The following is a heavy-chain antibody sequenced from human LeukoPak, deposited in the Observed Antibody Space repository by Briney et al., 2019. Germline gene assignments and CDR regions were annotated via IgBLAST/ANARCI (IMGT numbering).Heavy chain of an antibody. CDR2: IKKDGSEK. D-gene: IGHD3-10*02. Sequence: GGSLRLSCAASGFTFSSYAMSWVRQAPGKGLEWVANIKKDGSEKYYVDSVRGRFTISRDNAKKSLYLQMNSLRAEDTAVYYCAELGITMIGGVWGKGTTVTISS. J-gene: IGHJ6*04. CDR3: AELGITMIGGV. CDR1: GFTFSSYA. V-gene: IGHV3-7*01.